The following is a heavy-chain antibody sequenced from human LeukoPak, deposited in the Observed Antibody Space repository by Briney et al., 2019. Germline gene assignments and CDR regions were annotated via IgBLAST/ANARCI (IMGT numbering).Heavy chain of an antibody. V-gene: IGHV3-74*01. J-gene: IGHJ4*02. CDR2: ITNDGSST. CDR1: GLTFSSHW. D-gene: IGHD4-17*01. Sequence: GGSLRLSCAASGLTFSSHWMHWVRQAPGKGLVWVSRITNDGSSTTYADSVKGRFTISRDNSKNTLYLQMNSLRAEDTAVYYCAREDYGDYNFDYWGQGTLVTVSS. CDR3: AREDYGDYNFDY.